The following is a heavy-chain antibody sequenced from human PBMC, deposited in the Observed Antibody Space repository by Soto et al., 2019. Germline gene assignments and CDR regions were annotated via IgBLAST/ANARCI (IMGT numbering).Heavy chain of an antibody. D-gene: IGHD1-26*01. CDR1: GYTFTSYG. Sequence: ASVKVSCKASGYTFTSYGISWVRQAPGQGLEWMGWISAYNGNTNYSQKFQGRVTITRDTSASTAYMELSSLRSEDTAVYYCAGGDSGSYYNFDYWGQGTLVTVSS. CDR2: ISAYNGNT. CDR3: AGGDSGSYYNFDY. V-gene: IGHV1-18*01. J-gene: IGHJ4*02.